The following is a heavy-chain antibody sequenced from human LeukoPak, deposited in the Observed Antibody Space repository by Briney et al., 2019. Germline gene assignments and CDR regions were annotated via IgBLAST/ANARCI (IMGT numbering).Heavy chain of an antibody. J-gene: IGHJ6*03. CDR2: INPSGGST. D-gene: IGHD3-22*01. Sequence: ASVKVSCKASGYTFTSYYMHWVRQAPGQGLEWMGIINPSGGSTSYAQKFQGRVTMTRDMSTSTVYMELSSLRSEDTAVYYCASGYYDSSGYYYNYYYYMDVWGKGTTVTISS. V-gene: IGHV1-46*01. CDR1: GYTFTSYY. CDR3: ASGYYDSSGYYYNYYYYMDV.